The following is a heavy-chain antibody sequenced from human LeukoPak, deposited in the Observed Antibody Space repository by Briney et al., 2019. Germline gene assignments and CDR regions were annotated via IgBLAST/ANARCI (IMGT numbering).Heavy chain of an antibody. Sequence: QPGGSLRLSCAASGFTFSSYAMSWVRQAPGKGLEWVSAISGSGGSTYYADSVKGRFTISRDNSKNTLHLQMNSLRAEDTAVYYCARGYTAMVTVLYYMDVWGKGTTVTVSS. D-gene: IGHD5-18*01. CDR1: GFTFSSYA. J-gene: IGHJ6*03. CDR3: ARGYTAMVTVLYYMDV. V-gene: IGHV3-23*01. CDR2: ISGSGGST.